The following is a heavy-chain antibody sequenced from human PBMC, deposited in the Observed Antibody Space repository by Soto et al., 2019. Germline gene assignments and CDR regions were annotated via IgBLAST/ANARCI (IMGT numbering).Heavy chain of an antibody. CDR3: ARRQSTVIAEPAAIYADDGFDI. Sequence: QLQLQESGPGLVKPSETLSLTCTVPGGSIGSRGYYWGWIRQPPGKGLEWIGSVFYSGSVYYTPSLKGRVTLTIDMSNNQFSLRLSSVTAADTAFYYCARRQSTVIAEPAAIYADDGFDIWGQGTRVTVSS. V-gene: IGHV4-39*01. D-gene: IGHD2-2*01. CDR2: VFYSGSV. J-gene: IGHJ3*02. CDR1: GGSIGSRGYY.